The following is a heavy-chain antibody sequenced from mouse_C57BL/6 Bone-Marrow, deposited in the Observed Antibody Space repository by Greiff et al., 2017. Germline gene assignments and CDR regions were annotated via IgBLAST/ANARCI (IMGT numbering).Heavy chain of an antibody. CDR2: INPSNGGT. V-gene: IGHV1-53*01. D-gene: IGHD1-1*01. J-gene: IGHJ2*01. Sequence: QVQLQQPGTELVKPGASVKLSCKASGYTFTSYWMHWVKQRPGQGLEWIGNINPSNGGTNYNEKFKSKATRTVDKSSSTAYMQLSSLTSEDSAVYYWAREGTTVVVPFDYWGQGTTLTVSS. CDR1: GYTFTSYW. CDR3: AREGTTVVVPFDY.